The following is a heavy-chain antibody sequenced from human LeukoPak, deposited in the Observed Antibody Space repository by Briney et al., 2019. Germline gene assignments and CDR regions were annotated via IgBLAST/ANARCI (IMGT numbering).Heavy chain of an antibody. J-gene: IGHJ4*02. Sequence: GGSLRLSCAASGFTFSSYAMHWVRQAPGKGLEWVAVISYDGSNKYNADSVKGRFTISRDNSKNTLYLQMNSLRAEDTAVYYCAKENRLTMVRGDIDYWGQGTLVTVSS. V-gene: IGHV3-30-3*01. CDR2: ISYDGSNK. D-gene: IGHD3-10*01. CDR1: GFTFSSYA. CDR3: AKENRLTMVRGDIDY.